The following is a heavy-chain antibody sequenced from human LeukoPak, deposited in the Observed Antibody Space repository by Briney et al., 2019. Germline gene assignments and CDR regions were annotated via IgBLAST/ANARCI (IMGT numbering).Heavy chain of an antibody. CDR1: GFTFSSYA. CDR2: IYSGGST. CDR3: ARDRGYYDSSGYYYAVWDY. J-gene: IGHJ4*02. Sequence: GGSLRLSCAGSGFTFSSYAMSWVRQAPGKGLEWVSVIYSGGSTYYADSVKGRFTISRDNSKNTLYLQMNSLRAEDTAVYYCARDRGYYDSSGYYYAVWDYWGQGTLVTVSS. D-gene: IGHD3-22*01. V-gene: IGHV3-66*01.